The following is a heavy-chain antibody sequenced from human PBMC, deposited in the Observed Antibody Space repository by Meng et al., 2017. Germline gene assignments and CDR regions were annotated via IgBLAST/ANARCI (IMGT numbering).Heavy chain of an antibody. CDR2: IKSNTDGGTA. CDR3: TWDDKAVSDY. J-gene: IGHJ4*02. V-gene: IGHV3-15*01. D-gene: IGHD1-26*01. Sequence: VRAGVDLVKPGGSLRFSGAASGFYFNNAWMSWVRQAPGKGLEWVGRIKSNTDGGTAEYAAPVTGRFTISRDDSKSTLYLQMSGLRIDDTGVYYCTWDDKAVSDYWGQGTLVTVSS. CDR1: GFYFNNAW.